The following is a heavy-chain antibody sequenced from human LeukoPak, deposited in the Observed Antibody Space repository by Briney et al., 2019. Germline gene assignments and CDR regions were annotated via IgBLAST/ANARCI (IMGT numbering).Heavy chain of an antibody. V-gene: IGHV4-34*09. CDR3: ARAAMVRGVITLYFDY. D-gene: IGHD3-10*01. CDR1: GGSFSGYY. Sequence: SETLSLTCAVYGGSFSGYYWSWIRQPPGKGLEWIGYIYYSGSTYYNPSLKSRVTISVDTSKNQFSLKLSSVTAADTAVYYCARAAMVRGVITLYFDYWGQGTLVTVSS. CDR2: IYYSGST. J-gene: IGHJ4*02.